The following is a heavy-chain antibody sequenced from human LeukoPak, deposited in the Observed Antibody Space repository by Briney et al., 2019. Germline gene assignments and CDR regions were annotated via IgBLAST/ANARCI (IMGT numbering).Heavy chain of an antibody. D-gene: IGHD4-11*01. CDR1: GGTFSSYA. J-gene: IGHJ4*02. CDR2: IIPIFGTA. V-gene: IGHV1-69*05. CDR3: ASVIHDYSNYHVIPEY. Sequence: GASVQVSCKASGGTFSSYAISWVRQAPGQGLEWMGGIIPIFGTANYAQKFQGRATITTDESTSTAYMELSSLRSEDTAVYYCASVIHDYSNYHVIPEYWGQGTLVTVSS.